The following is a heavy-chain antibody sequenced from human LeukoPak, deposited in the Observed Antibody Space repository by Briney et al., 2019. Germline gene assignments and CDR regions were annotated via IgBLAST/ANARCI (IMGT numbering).Heavy chain of an antibody. J-gene: IGHJ4*02. D-gene: IGHD1-26*01. CDR3: ARGERGYYFDY. Sequence: SETLSLTCTVSGGSISSYYWSWIRQPPGKGLEWIGYIYYSGSTNYNPSLMSRVTISVDTSKNQFSLKLSSVTAADTAVYYCARGERGYYFDYWGQGTLVTVSS. CDR1: GGSISSYY. CDR2: IYYSGST. V-gene: IGHV4-59*01.